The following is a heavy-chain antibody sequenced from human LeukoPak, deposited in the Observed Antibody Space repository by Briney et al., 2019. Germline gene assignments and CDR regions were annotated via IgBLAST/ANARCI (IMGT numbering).Heavy chain of an antibody. J-gene: IGHJ6*03. D-gene: IGHD2-2*01. CDR2: IYTSGST. CDR1: GGSISSYY. CDR3: ARGPRQRKDIVVVPPSYYYYMDV. Sequence: PSETLSLTCTVSGGSISSYYWSWIRQPAGKGLEWIGRIYTSGSTNYNPSLKSRVTISVDTSKNQFSLKLSSVTAADTAVYYCARGPRQRKDIVVVPPSYYYYMDVWGKGTTVTVSS. V-gene: IGHV4-4*07.